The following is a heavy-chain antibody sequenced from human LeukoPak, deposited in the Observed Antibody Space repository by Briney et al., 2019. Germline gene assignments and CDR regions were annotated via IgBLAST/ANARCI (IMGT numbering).Heavy chain of an antibody. J-gene: IGHJ4*02. CDR3: ARESAGGYWG. Sequence: PGGSLRLSCGASGFTFSNYAMNWVRQGPGKGLEWVSGISGSGANIQYAESVKGRFTISRDNAKNTLYLQMNSLRVDDTAVYYCARESAGGYWGWGQGTLVTVSS. V-gene: IGHV3-23*01. D-gene: IGHD7-27*01. CDR1: GFTFSNYA. CDR2: ISGSGANI.